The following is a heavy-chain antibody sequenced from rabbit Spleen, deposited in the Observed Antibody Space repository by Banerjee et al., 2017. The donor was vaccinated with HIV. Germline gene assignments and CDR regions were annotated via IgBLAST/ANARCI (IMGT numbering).Heavy chain of an antibody. Sequence: QEQLVESGGGLVQPGGSLKLSCKASGFDFSTYSMSWVRQAPGKGLEWVTCIYGGSFGSTVYASWAKGRFTISKTSSTTVTLQMTSLTAADTATYFCARGSATMTMVITGYYFNLWGPGTLVTVS. CDR1: GFDFSTYS. V-gene: IGHV1S45*01. CDR3: ARGSATMTMVITGYYFNL. D-gene: IGHD2-1*01. J-gene: IGHJ4*01. CDR2: IYGGSFGST.